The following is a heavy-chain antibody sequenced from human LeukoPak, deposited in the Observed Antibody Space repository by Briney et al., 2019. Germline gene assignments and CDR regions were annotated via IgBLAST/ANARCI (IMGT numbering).Heavy chain of an antibody. Sequence: PSETLSLTCTVSGGSISSGSYYWSWIRQPAGKGLEWIGHIYTSASTNYNPSLKSRVTISVDTSKNQFSLKLSSVTAADTAVYYCARVQVVAATRGYYYYCYMDVWGKGTTVTVSS. CDR3: ARVQVVAATRGYYYYCYMDV. V-gene: IGHV4-61*09. CDR1: GGSISSGSYY. J-gene: IGHJ6*03. D-gene: IGHD2-15*01. CDR2: IYTSAST.